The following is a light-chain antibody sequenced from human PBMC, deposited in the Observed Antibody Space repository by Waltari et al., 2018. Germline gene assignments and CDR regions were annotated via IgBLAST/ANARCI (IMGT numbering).Light chain of an antibody. CDR3: ETGGHGTWV. J-gene: IGLJ3*02. V-gene: IGLV4-69*01. CDR2: VNSDGSH. Sequence: QLVLTQSPSASASLGASVKLTCTLSSGNSSNIIAWLQQQPGKGRRYLMQVNSDGSHRKGDEIPDRFSGSSSGAGRYLTIASLQSEDEADYYCETGGHGTWVFGGGTKLTVL. CDR1: SGNSSNI.